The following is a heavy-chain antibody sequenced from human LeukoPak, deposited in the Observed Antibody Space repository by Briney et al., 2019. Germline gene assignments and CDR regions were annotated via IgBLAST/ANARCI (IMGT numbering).Heavy chain of an antibody. J-gene: IGHJ5*02. Sequence: GGSLRLSCAASGFTFSSYGMHWVRQAPGKGLERVAVISYDGSNKYYADSVKGRFTISRDNSKNTLYLQMNSLRAEDTAVYYCAKDRAAAPFDPWGQGTLVTASS. V-gene: IGHV3-30*18. D-gene: IGHD2-15*01. CDR3: AKDRAAAPFDP. CDR2: ISYDGSNK. CDR1: GFTFSSYG.